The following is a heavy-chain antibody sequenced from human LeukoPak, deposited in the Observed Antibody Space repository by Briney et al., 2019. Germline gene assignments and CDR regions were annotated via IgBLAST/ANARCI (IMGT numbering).Heavy chain of an antibody. CDR2: IYYSGST. CDR3: ARAPGYFDY. J-gene: IGHJ4*02. V-gene: IGHV4-59*12. Sequence: PSETLSLTCTVSGGSISSYYWSWIRQPPGKGLEWIGYIYYSGSTNYNPSLKSRVTMSVDTSKNQFSLKLSSVTAADTAVYYCARAPGYFDYWGQGTLVTVSS. CDR1: GGSISSYY.